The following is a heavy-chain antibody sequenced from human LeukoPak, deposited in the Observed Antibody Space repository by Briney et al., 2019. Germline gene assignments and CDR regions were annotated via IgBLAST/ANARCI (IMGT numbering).Heavy chain of an antibody. Sequence: SETLSLTCAVHGGSFSGYYWSWIRQPPGKGLEWIGEINHSGSTNYNPSLKSRVTISVDTSKNQFSLKLSSVTAADTAVYYCARGWPGGYLDYWGQGTLVTVSS. V-gene: IGHV4-34*01. CDR1: GGSFSGYY. J-gene: IGHJ4*02. CDR3: ARGWPGGYLDY. D-gene: IGHD2-15*01. CDR2: INHSGST.